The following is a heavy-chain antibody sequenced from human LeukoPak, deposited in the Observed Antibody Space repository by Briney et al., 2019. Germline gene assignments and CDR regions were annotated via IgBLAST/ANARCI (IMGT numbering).Heavy chain of an antibody. J-gene: IGHJ4*02. CDR2: ISGSGNNT. CDR1: GFTFSSSA. CDR3: TRTRFSITTPGDY. Sequence: GGSLRLSCAGSGFTFSSSAMSWVRQAPGKGLEWVSGISGSGNNTNYADSVKGRITISRDSSKNTMYLQMNSLRAEDTAVYYCTRTRFSITTPGDYWGQGTLVTVSS. V-gene: IGHV3-23*01. D-gene: IGHD1-14*01.